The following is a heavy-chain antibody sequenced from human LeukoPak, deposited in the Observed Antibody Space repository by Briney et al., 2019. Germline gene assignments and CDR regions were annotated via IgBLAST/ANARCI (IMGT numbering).Heavy chain of an antibody. J-gene: IGHJ3*02. CDR2: IIPIFGTA. V-gene: IGHV1-69*05. Sequence: SVEVSCKASGGTFSSYAISWVRQAPGQGLEWMGGIIPIFGTANYAQKFQGRVTITTDESTSTAYMELSSLRSEDTAVYYCARELGYAYDICGQGTMVTVSS. CDR3: ARELGYAYDI. D-gene: IGHD7-27*01. CDR1: GGTFSSYA.